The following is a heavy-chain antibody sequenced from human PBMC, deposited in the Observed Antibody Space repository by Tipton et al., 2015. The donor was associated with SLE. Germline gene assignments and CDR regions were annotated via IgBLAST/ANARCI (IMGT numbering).Heavy chain of an antibody. J-gene: IGHJ3*02. D-gene: IGHD6-6*01. CDR3: AIPARGAAPGTFDI. Sequence: QSGPEVKKPGASVKVSCKASGYTFTSYGIIWVRQAPGQGLQWVGWISPYNGYTYYAQNLQGRVTMTTDTSTSTAYMELSSLRSEDTAVYCCAIPARGAAPGTFDIWGQGTMVTVSS. CDR1: GYTFTSYG. CDR2: ISPYNGYT. V-gene: IGHV1-18*01.